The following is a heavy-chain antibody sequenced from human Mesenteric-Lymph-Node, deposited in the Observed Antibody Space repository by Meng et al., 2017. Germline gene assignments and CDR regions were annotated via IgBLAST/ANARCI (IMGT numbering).Heavy chain of an antibody. Sequence: GGSLRLSCAASGFTFSSYAMNWVRQAPGKGLEWVAVISYDGSNKYYADSVKGRFTISRDNSKNTLYLQMNSLRAEDTAVYYCARELYCSSTSCSVWGQGTLVTVSS. CDR2: ISYDGSNK. J-gene: IGHJ4*02. V-gene: IGHV3-30*04. D-gene: IGHD2-2*01. CDR3: ARELYCSSTSCSV. CDR1: GFTFSSYA.